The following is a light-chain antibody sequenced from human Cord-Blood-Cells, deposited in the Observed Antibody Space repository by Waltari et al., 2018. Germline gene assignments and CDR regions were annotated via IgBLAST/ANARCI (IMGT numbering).Light chain of an antibody. CDR3: CSYAGSSTFV. Sequence: QSALTQPASVSASPGQSITISCTGTSSDVGRYNLVSWYQQHPGKAPKLMIYEVSKRPSGVSNRFSGSKSGNTASLTISGLQAEDEADYYCCSYAGSSTFVFGGGTKLTVL. V-gene: IGLV2-23*02. CDR2: EVS. CDR1: SSDVGRYNL. J-gene: IGLJ3*02.